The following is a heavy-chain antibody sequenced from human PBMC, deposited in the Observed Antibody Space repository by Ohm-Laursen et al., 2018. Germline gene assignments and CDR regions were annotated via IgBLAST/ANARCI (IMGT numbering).Heavy chain of an antibody. Sequence: GSLRLSCAASGFTFGDYYMSWIRQAPGKGLEWVSYISSSGSTIYYADSVKGRFTISRDNAKNSLYLQMNSLRAEDTAVYYCARCKQPRDYYGMDVWGQGTTVTVSS. D-gene: IGHD6-13*01. J-gene: IGHJ6*02. V-gene: IGHV3-11*01. CDR2: ISSSGSTI. CDR1: GFTFGDYY. CDR3: ARCKQPRDYYGMDV.